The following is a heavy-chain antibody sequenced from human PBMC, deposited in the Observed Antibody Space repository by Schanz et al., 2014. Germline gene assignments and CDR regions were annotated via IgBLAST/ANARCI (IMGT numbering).Heavy chain of an antibody. Sequence: VHLVESGGGVVQPGRSLRLSCAASGFNFRNYGMHWVRQAPGKGLEWVSAISGSGGSTVYADSVKGRFTISRDNSNNTVFLQMNSLRAEDTAVYYCAKDFFIDVARGVIISHDAIDIWGQGTKVTVSS. CDR2: ISGSGGST. CDR1: GFNFRNYG. D-gene: IGHD3-10*01. V-gene: IGHV3-23*04. CDR3: AKDFFIDVARGVIISHDAIDI. J-gene: IGHJ3*02.